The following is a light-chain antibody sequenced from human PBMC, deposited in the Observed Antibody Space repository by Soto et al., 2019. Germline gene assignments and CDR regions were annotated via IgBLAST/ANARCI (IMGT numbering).Light chain of an antibody. Sequence: EIVLTQSPATLSLSPGERATLSCRASQSISSYLGWYQQKPGQAPRLLIYDASNRAAGIPARCSGSGSGTDFTLTISSLEPEDFAVYYCQQRSNWPLTFGGGTKVEIK. V-gene: IGKV3-11*01. CDR2: DAS. J-gene: IGKJ4*01. CDR1: QSISSY. CDR3: QQRSNWPLT.